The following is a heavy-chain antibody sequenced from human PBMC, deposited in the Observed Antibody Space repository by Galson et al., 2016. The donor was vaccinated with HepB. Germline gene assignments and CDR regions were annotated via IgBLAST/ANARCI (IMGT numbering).Heavy chain of an antibody. CDR1: GGSISSTSYY. CDR2: IYYDGTT. CDR3: VKRPGVEWFAEVFGSDYHYMDV. V-gene: IGHV4-39*01. D-gene: IGHD3-3*01. J-gene: IGHJ6*03. Sequence: SETLSLTCTVSGGSISSTSYYWGWIRQAPGKGLEWIATIYYDGTTYYSPSLSSRVTISADTSKNQFSLEVKSVTAADTAIYYCVKRPGVEWFAEVFGSDYHYMDVWGKGTTVTVSS.